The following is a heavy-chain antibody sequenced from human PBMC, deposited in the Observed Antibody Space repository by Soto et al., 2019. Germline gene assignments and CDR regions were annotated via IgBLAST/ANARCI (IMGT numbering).Heavy chain of an antibody. CDR3: AKDPRYGSGSYYLYYFDY. CDR2: ISGSGGST. D-gene: IGHD3-10*01. J-gene: IGHJ4*02. Sequence: PGGSLRLSCAASGFTFSSYAMSWVRQAPGKGLEWVSAISGSGGSTYYADSVRGRFTISRDNSKNTLYLQMNSLRAEDTAVYYCAKDPRYGSGSYYLYYFDYWGQGTLVTVSS. V-gene: IGHV3-23*01. CDR1: GFTFSSYA.